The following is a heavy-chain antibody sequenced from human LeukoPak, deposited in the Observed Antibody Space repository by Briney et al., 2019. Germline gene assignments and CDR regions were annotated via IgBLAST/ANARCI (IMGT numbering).Heavy chain of an antibody. D-gene: IGHD6-19*01. CDR1: GFTFSTSA. Sequence: GGTLRLSCAASGFTFSTSAISWVRQAPGKGLEWVSTLSGSGITTYYAVSVKGPFTISRDNSQNTLYLQMNSVRAKDTAVYYCAKGIYSSGWSYFDCWGHGTLVTVSS. V-gene: IGHV3-23*01. CDR3: AKGIYSSGWSYFDC. CDR2: LSGSGITT. J-gene: IGHJ4*01.